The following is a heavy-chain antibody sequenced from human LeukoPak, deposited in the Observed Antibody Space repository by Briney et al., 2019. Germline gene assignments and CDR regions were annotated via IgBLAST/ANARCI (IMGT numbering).Heavy chain of an antibody. CDR3: ASTGTYYYDSSGIDY. J-gene: IGHJ4*02. Sequence: KPSETLSLTCTVSGGSISSSSYYWGWIRQPPGKGLEWIGSIYHSGSTYYNPSLKSRVTISVDTSKNQFSLKLSSVTAADTAVYYCASTGTYYYDSSGIDYWGQGTLVTVSS. D-gene: IGHD3-22*01. V-gene: IGHV4-39*07. CDR2: IYHSGST. CDR1: GGSISSSSYY.